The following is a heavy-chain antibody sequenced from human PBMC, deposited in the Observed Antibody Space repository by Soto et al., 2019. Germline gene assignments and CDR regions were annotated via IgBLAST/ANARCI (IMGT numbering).Heavy chain of an antibody. V-gene: IGHV3-33*01. D-gene: IGHD3-3*02. CDR1: GFTFSSYG. CDR2: IWYDGSNK. CDR3: ARSLFLASTDTEPFDY. Sequence: GGSLRLSCAASGFTFSSYGMHWVRQAPGKGLEWVAVIWYDGSNKYYADSVKGRFTISRDNSKNTLYLQMSSLRADDTAVYYCARSLFLASTDTEPFDYWGQGALVTVSS. J-gene: IGHJ4*02.